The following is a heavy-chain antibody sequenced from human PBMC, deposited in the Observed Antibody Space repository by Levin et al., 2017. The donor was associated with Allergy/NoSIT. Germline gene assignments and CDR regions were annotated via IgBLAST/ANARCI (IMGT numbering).Heavy chain of an antibody. J-gene: IGHJ4*02. V-gene: IGHV3-11*03. CDR1: GFTFSDYY. CDR2: ISSSSSYT. D-gene: IGHD3-10*01. Sequence: LSLTCAASGFTFSDYYMSWIRQAPGKGLEWVSYISSSSSYTNYADSVKGRFTISRDNAKNSLYLQMNSLRAEDTAVYYCAKYYGSGSFDYWGQGTLVTVSS. CDR3: AKYYGSGSFDY.